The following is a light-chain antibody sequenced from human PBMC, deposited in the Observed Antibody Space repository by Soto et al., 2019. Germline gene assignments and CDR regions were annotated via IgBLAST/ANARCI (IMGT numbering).Light chain of an antibody. CDR3: QSYDSNMSVV. V-gene: IGLV1-40*01. CDR2: GNS. J-gene: IGLJ2*01. CDR1: SSNIGTCYD. Sequence: QSVLTQPRSVSGAPGQRVTISCTGSSSNIGTCYDVDWYQQLPGTAPKLLIYGNSNRPSGVPDRFSGSKSGTSASLAITGLQAEDEADYYCQSYDSNMSVVFGGGTKLTVL.